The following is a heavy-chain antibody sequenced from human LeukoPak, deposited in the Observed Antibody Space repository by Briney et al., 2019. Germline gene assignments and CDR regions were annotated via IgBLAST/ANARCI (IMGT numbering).Heavy chain of an antibody. CDR1: GFTFSSYA. J-gene: IGHJ6*02. V-gene: IGHV3-23*01. CDR3: AKAQGPDDFWSGYRYYYGMDV. D-gene: IGHD3-3*01. Sequence: GGSLRLSCAASGFTFSSYAMSWVRQAPGKGLEWVSAISGSSGSTYYADSVKGRFTISRDNSKNTLYLQMNSLRAEDTAVYYCAKAQGPDDFWSGYRYYYGMDVWGQGTTVTVSS. CDR2: ISGSSGST.